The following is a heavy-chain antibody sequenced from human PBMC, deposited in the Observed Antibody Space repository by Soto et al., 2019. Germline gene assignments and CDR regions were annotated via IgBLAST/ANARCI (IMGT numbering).Heavy chain of an antibody. CDR3: ARVTGIAAAGTGRCNYYYYGMDV. CDR2: IIPIFGTA. J-gene: IGHJ6*02. CDR1: GGTFSSYA. V-gene: IGHV1-69*01. Sequence: QVQLVQSGAEVKKPGSSVKVSCKASGGTFSSYAISWVRQAPGQGLEWMVGIIPIFGTANYAQKFQGRVTITADESTSTAYMELSSLRSEDTAVYYCARVTGIAAAGTGRCNYYYYGMDVWGQGTTVTVSS. D-gene: IGHD6-13*01.